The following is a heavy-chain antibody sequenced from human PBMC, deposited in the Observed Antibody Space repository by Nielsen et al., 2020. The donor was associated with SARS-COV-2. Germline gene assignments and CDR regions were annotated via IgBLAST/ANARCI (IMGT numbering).Heavy chain of an antibody. Sequence: GESLKISCAASGFTFDTYAMNWVRQAPGKGLEWVSYISASSLNIRYADSVRGRFTISRDNAKNTLYLQMNSLRAEDTAVYYCPRDFYGSGSFPDYWGQGTLVTVSS. CDR1: GFTFDTYA. V-gene: IGHV3-21*05. CDR2: ISASSLNI. CDR3: PRDFYGSGSFPDY. J-gene: IGHJ4*02. D-gene: IGHD3-10*01.